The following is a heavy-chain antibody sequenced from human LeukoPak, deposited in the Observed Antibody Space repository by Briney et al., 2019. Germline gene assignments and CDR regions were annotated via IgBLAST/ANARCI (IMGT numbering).Heavy chain of an antibody. CDR1: GFTFSSYT. CDR2: ITTSDGNT. V-gene: IGHV3-23*01. J-gene: IGHJ4*02. D-gene: IGHD1-1*01. Sequence: GGSLRLSCAASGFTFSSYTMSWVRQAPGKGLEWVSTITTSDGNTYYADSVKGRFTISRDNSKNTLYLQMNRLRSEDTAVYYCAKDNDSLLAYFDYWGQGTLVTVSS. CDR3: AKDNDSLLAYFDY.